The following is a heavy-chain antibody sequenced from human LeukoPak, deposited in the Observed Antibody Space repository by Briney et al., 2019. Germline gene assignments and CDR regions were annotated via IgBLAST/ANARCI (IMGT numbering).Heavy chain of an antibody. CDR1: GFSYSSYG. CDR2: ISGSGSST. J-gene: IGHJ3*02. V-gene: IGHV3-23*01. CDR3: AKFRKPMALLDAFDM. D-gene: IGHD1-14*01. Sequence: GGTLRLSCVVSGFSYSSYGMNWVRQAPGKGLEWLSIISGSGSSTFYADSVKGRFTISRDNSKNTLYLQLNSLRAEDTAVYFCAKFRKPMALLDAFDMWGQGTMVTVSS.